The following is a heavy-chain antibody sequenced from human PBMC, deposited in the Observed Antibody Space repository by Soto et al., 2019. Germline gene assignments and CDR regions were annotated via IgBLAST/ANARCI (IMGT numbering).Heavy chain of an antibody. CDR3: ASSRGVLS. Sequence: QVQLVESGEAWFNPEGSRRLSFAASGFTFMDYYRSWIGQAPGKGLEWVSYISSSGSTIYYADSVKGRFTISRDNAKNSLYLQMNSLRAEDTAVYYCASSRGVLSWGQGTLVTVSS. CDR2: ISSSGSTI. CDR1: GFTFMDYY. D-gene: IGHD3-10*01. V-gene: IGHV3-11*01. J-gene: IGHJ4*02.